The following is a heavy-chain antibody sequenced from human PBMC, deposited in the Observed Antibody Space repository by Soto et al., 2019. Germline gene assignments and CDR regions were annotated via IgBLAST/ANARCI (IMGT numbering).Heavy chain of an antibody. J-gene: IGHJ4*02. Sequence: ESGGGVVQPGRSLRLSCAASGFTFSSYGMHWVRQAPGKGLEWVAVISYDGSNKYYADSVKGRFTISRDNSKNTLYLQMNSLRAEDTAVYYCAKTRVWGSYRFDYWGQGTLVTVSS. CDR2: ISYDGSNK. CDR1: GFTFSSYG. D-gene: IGHD3-16*02. CDR3: AKTRVWGSYRFDY. V-gene: IGHV3-30*18.